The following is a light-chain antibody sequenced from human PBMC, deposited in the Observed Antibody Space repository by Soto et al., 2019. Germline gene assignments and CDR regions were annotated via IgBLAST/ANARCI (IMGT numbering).Light chain of an antibody. J-gene: IGKJ1*01. Sequence: DIQMTQSPSSLSASVGDRVPITSRASQSISSYLNWYQQKPGKAPKLLIYAASSLQSGVPSRFSGSGSGTDFTLTISSLQPEDFATYYCQQSYSTPRTFGQGTKVDIK. V-gene: IGKV1-39*01. CDR2: AAS. CDR1: QSISSY. CDR3: QQSYSTPRT.